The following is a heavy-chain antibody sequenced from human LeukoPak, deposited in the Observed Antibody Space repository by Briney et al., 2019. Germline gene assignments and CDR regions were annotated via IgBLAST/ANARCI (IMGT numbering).Heavy chain of an antibody. V-gene: IGHV3-21*01. J-gene: IGHJ4*02. D-gene: IGHD3-10*01. CDR3: ARGMYYYGSGSSFDN. CDR1: GFTFSSYN. Sequence: SGGSLRLSCAASGFTFSSYNMSWVRQAPGKGLEWVSSISSSSSYIYYADSVKGRFTISRDNAKNSLYLQMNSLRAEDTAVYYCARGMYYYGSGSSFDNWGQGTLVTVSS. CDR2: ISSSSSYI.